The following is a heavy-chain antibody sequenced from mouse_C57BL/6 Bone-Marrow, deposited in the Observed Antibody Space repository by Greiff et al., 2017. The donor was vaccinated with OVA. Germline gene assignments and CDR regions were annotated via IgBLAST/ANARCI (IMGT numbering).Heavy chain of an antibody. CDR3: AMGGNYVPFAY. CDR2: ISNGGGST. Sequence: EVMLVESGGGLVQPGGSLKLSCAASGFTFSDYYMYWVRQTPEKRLEWVAYISNGGGSTYYPDTVKGRFTISRDNAKNTLYLQMSRLKSEDTAMYYCAMGGNYVPFAYWGQGTLVTVSA. CDR1: GFTFSDYY. D-gene: IGHD2-1*01. J-gene: IGHJ3*01. V-gene: IGHV5-12*01.